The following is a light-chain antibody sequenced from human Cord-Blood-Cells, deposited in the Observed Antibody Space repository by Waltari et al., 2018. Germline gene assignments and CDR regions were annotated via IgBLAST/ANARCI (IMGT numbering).Light chain of an antibody. Sequence: QYALTQTRSVSGSPGQSVTLSCTGTSSDVGCYNCVSWYQQHPGKAPKLMIYYVSKRPSGVPDRFSGSKSGNTASPTISGLQAEDEADYYCCSYAGSYTLVFGGGTKLTVL. CDR1: SSDVGCYNC. CDR2: YVS. CDR3: CSYAGSYTLV. V-gene: IGLV2-11*01. J-gene: IGLJ2*01.